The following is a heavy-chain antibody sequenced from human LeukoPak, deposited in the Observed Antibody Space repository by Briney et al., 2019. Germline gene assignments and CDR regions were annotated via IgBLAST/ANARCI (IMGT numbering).Heavy chain of an antibody. Sequence: GGSLILSCTASGFTFRSYAMSWVRQAPGKGLEWVAVITGGGDATHYADPVKGRFTISRDNARDALYLQMDSLRAEDTAVYYCARVQGSGQPRWYWGQGALVTVSS. CDR2: ITGGGDAT. CDR3: ARVQGSGQPRWY. D-gene: IGHD2-15*01. J-gene: IGHJ4*02. CDR1: GFTFRSYA. V-gene: IGHV3-23*01.